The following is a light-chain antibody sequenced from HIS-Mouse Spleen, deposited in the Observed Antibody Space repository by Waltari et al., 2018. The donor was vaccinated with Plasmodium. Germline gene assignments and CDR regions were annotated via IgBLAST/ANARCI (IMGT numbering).Light chain of an antibody. CDR3: QAWDSSTVV. Sequence: SYELTQPPSVSVSPGQTASITCSGDKLGYKYACWYQQKPGQSPVLVIYQDSKRPSGIPGLFSGSNSGNTATLTISGTQAMDEADYYCQAWDSSTVVFGGGTKLTVL. CDR1: KLGYKY. CDR2: QDS. V-gene: IGLV3-1*01. J-gene: IGLJ2*01.